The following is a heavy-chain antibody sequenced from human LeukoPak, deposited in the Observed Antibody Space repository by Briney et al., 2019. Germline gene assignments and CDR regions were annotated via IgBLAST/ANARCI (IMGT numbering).Heavy chain of an antibody. CDR2: INHSGST. V-gene: IGHV4-34*01. CDR3: ARPDEYSSSSGYYFDY. D-gene: IGHD6-6*01. Sequence: PSETLSLTCAVSGGSFSGYYWSWIRQPPGKGLEWIGEINHSGSTNYNPSLKSRVTISVDTSKNQFSLRLSSVTAADTAVYYCARPDEYSSSSGYYFDYWGQGTLVTVSS. J-gene: IGHJ4*02. CDR1: GGSFSGYY.